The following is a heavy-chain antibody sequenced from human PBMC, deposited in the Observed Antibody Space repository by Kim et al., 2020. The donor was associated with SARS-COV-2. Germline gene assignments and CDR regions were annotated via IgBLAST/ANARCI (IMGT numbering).Heavy chain of an antibody. CDR1: GFTFSSYD. CDR3: SRDRERAVPLESPGY. J-gene: IGHJ4*01. D-gene: IGHD1-1*01. V-gene: IGHV3-48*03. CDR2: IRSSGDTI. Sequence: GGSLRLSCAASGFTFSSYDMNWVRQAPGKGLEWVSYIRSSGDTIYYADSVKGRFTISRDNAKNSLYLQMNSLRAEDTAVYYCSRDRERAVPLESPGYWV.